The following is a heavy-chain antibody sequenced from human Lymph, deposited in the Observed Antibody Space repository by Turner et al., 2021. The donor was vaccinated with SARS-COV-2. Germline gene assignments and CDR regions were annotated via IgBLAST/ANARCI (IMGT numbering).Heavy chain of an antibody. CDR3: AKGGGSGYLNFDY. J-gene: IGHJ4*02. V-gene: IGHV3-30*18. Sequence: QVQLVESGGGVVQPGRSLRLSCAASGFTFNNYGIHWVRQAPGKGLELVAVISFDGSNKYYADSVKGRFTISRDNTNNTLYLQMNSLRVEDTAVYYCAKGGGSGYLNFDYWGQGTLVTVSS. CDR2: ISFDGSNK. CDR1: GFTFNNYG. D-gene: IGHD3-3*01.